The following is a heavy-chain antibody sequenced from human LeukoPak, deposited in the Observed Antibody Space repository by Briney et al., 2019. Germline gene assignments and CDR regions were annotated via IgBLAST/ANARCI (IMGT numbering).Heavy chain of an antibody. V-gene: IGHV3-30*18. J-gene: IGHJ4*02. Sequence: GGYLRLSCAASGFIFSNYGMHWVRQTPGKGLEWVAVISFDGSNKFYGDSVKGRFTISRDNSKDTLDLQMNSLRPEDTAVYYCAKGHYYDSTDKYSYADYWGQGTLVTVSS. CDR3: AKGHYYDSTDKYSYADY. D-gene: IGHD3-22*01. CDR2: ISFDGSNK. CDR1: GFIFSNYG.